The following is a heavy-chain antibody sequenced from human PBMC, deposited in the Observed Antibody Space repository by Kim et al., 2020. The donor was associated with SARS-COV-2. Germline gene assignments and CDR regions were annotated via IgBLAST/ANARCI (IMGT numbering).Heavy chain of an antibody. CDR3: ARGLIAVAGRGGSRWFDP. CDR2: IYYSGST. Sequence: SETLSLTCTVSGGSISSYYWSWIRQPPGKGLEWIGYIYYSGSTNYNPSLKSRVTISVDTSKNQFSLKLSSVTAADTAVYYCARGLIAVAGRGGSRWFDPWGQGTLVTVSS. V-gene: IGHV4-59*13. D-gene: IGHD6-19*01. J-gene: IGHJ5*02. CDR1: GGSISSYY.